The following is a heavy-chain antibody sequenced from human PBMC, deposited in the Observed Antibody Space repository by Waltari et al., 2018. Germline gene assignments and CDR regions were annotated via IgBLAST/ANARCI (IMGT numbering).Heavy chain of an antibody. V-gene: IGHV3-66*01. CDR2: IFSGDTT. Sequence: EVQLMESGGGLVQPGGSLRLSCVASGLAVRHSFMSWGRQAPGKGLEWVSAIFSGDTTYYTDSVKGRFSTSRDNSKNTLFLQMNSLRAEDTAVYYCARVARGTLYDAFDIWGQGTMVTVSS. J-gene: IGHJ3*02. D-gene: IGHD1-26*01. CDR1: GLAVRHSF. CDR3: ARVARGTLYDAFDI.